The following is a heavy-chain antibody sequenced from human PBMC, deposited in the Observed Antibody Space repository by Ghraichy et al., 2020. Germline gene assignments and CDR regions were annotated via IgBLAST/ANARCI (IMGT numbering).Heavy chain of an antibody. Sequence: GGSLRLSCAASGFTFSNYAMSWVRQAPGRGLEWVSSIASSGGNTYYADSVKGRFTISRDNSKNTLFMQMNSLRVEDTAVYYCAAHHTPPRYCRSTSCYLGDYGMDVWGQGTTVTVSS. J-gene: IGHJ6*02. CDR2: IASSGGNT. D-gene: IGHD2-2*01. CDR1: GFTFSNYA. CDR3: AAHHTPPRYCRSTSCYLGDYGMDV. V-gene: IGHV3-23*01.